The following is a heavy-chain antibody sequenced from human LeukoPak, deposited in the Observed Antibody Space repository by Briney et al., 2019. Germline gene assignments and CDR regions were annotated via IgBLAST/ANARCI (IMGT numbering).Heavy chain of an antibody. V-gene: IGHV3-9*03. Sequence: PGGSLRLSCAASGFTFSSYAMHWVRQAPGKGLEWVSGISWNSGSIGYADSVKGRFTISRDNAKNSLYLQMNSLRAEDMALYYCAKARIAARRDDAFDIWGQGTMVTVSS. D-gene: IGHD6-6*01. J-gene: IGHJ3*02. CDR2: ISWNSGSI. CDR3: AKARIAARRDDAFDI. CDR1: GFTFSSYA.